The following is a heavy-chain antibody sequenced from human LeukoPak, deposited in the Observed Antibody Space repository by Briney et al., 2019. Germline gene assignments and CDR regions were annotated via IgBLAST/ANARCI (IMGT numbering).Heavy chain of an antibody. CDR2: INRDGSTT. CDR1: GFTVSNNY. V-gene: IGHV3-74*01. CDR3: ARSLTGPDDY. Sequence: PGGSLRLSCAASGFTVSNNYMSWVRQAPGKGLVWVSRINRDGSTTNYADSVKGRFTISRDNAKNTLYLQMNSLRVEDTGVYFCARSLTGPDDYWGQGSLVTVSS. D-gene: IGHD3-9*01. J-gene: IGHJ4*02.